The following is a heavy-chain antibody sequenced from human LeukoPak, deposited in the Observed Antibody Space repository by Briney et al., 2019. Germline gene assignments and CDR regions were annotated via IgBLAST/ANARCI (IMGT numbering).Heavy chain of an antibody. CDR3: ARDPYYYGPGSYYGGAFDY. D-gene: IGHD3-10*01. CDR2: IIPIFGTA. CDR1: GGTFSSYA. V-gene: IGHV1-69*13. J-gene: IGHJ4*02. Sequence: SVKVSCKASGGTFSSYAISWVRQAPGQGLEWMGGIIPIFGTANYAQKFQGRVTITADESTSTAYMELSSLRSEDTAVYYCARDPYYYGPGSYYGGAFDYWGQGTLVTVSS.